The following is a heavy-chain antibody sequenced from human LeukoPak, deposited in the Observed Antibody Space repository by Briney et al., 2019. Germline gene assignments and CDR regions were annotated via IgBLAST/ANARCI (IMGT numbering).Heavy chain of an antibody. CDR3: ARGAYQLLRGYSYGHFDY. V-gene: IGHV3-33*01. CDR2: IWYDGSNK. D-gene: IGHD5-18*01. J-gene: IGHJ4*02. CDR1: GFTFSSYG. Sequence: GRSLRLSCAASGFTFSSYGMHWVRQAPGKGLEWVAVIWYDGSNKYYADSVEGRFTISRDNSKNTLYLQMNSLRAEDTAVYYCARGAYQLLRGYSYGHFDYWGQGTLVTVSS.